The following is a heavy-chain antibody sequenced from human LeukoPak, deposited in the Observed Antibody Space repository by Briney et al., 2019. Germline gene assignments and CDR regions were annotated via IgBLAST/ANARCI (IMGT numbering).Heavy chain of an antibody. D-gene: IGHD3-10*01. CDR1: GYSFTSYW. CDR3: ARQFNYYGSGSYPDY. J-gene: IGHJ4*02. Sequence: GESLKISCKGSGYSFTSYWIGWVRQMPGKGLEWMGIIYPGDSDTRYSPSFQGQVTISADKSISTAYLQWSSPKASDTAMYYCARQFNYYGSGSYPDYWGQGTLVTVSS. V-gene: IGHV5-51*01. CDR2: IYPGDSDT.